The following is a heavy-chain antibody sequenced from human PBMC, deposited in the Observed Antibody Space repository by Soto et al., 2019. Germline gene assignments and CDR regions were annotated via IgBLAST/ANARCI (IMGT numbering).Heavy chain of an antibody. D-gene: IGHD3-22*01. CDR2: ISGSGGST. Sequence: GGSLRLSCAASGFTFSSYAMSWVRQAPGKGLEWVSAISGSGGSTYYADSVKGRFTISRDNSKNTLYLQMNSLRAEDTAVYYCEKGGNYYDSSGYYNWFDPWGQGTLVTVSS. V-gene: IGHV3-23*01. CDR3: EKGGNYYDSSGYYNWFDP. J-gene: IGHJ5*02. CDR1: GFTFSSYA.